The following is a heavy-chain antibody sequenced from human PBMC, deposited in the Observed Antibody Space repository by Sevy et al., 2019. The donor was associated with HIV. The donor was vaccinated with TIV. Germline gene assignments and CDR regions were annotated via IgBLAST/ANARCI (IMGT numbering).Heavy chain of an antibody. Sequence: GGSLRLSCAASGFTFNSYTMNWVRQSPGMGLEWVSSISSTGNYVYYADSLKGRFTISRDNANNSLFLQMNSLRAEDTAVYYCAKVHGGYPKYFDYWGQGTSVTVSS. CDR2: ISSTGNYV. CDR1: GFTFNSYT. D-gene: IGHD5-12*01. CDR3: AKVHGGYPKYFDY. V-gene: IGHV3-21*01. J-gene: IGHJ4*02.